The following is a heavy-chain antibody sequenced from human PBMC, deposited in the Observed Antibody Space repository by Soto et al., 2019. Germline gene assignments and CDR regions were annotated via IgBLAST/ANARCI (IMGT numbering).Heavy chain of an antibody. D-gene: IGHD3-22*01. V-gene: IGHV3-33*01. CDR3: AREPYYYDSSGYPPFDY. Sequence: GGSLRLSCAASGFTFSSYGMHWVRQAPGKGLEWVAVIWYDGSNKYYADSVKGRFTISRDNSKNTLYLQMNSLRAEDTAVYYCAREPYYYDSSGYPPFDYWGQGTLVTVSS. CDR1: GFTFSSYG. CDR2: IWYDGSNK. J-gene: IGHJ4*02.